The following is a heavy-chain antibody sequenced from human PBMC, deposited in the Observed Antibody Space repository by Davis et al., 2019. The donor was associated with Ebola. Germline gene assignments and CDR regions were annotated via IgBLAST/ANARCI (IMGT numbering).Heavy chain of an antibody. CDR2: ISAYNGNT. CDR1: GYTFTSYG. Sequence: AASVKVSCKASGYTFTSYGINWVRQATGQGLEWMGWISAYNGNTNYAQKLQGRVTMTTDTSTSTAYMELRSLRSDDTAVYYCARDPGRLMDVWGQGTTVTVSS. CDR3: ARDPGRLMDV. J-gene: IGHJ6*02. V-gene: IGHV1-18*01.